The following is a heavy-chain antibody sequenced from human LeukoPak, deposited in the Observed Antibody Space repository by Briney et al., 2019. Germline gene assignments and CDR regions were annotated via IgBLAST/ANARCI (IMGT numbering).Heavy chain of an antibody. Sequence: SGTLSLTCAASGGSISSSNWWSWVRQPPGKGLEWIGEIYHSGSTNYNPSLKSRVTISVDKSKNQFSLKLSSVTAADTAVYYCARSQSDFWTGNSGIFDYWGQGTLVTVSS. CDR3: ARSQSDFWTGNSGIFDY. CDR2: IYHSGST. V-gene: IGHV4-4*02. CDR1: GGSISSSNW. J-gene: IGHJ4*02. D-gene: IGHD3/OR15-3a*01.